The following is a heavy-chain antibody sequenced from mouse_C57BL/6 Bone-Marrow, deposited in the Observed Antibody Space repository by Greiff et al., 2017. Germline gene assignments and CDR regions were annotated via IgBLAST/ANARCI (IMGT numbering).Heavy chain of an antibody. CDR3: VRSYYSNYEEGAMDY. V-gene: IGHV10-1*01. Sequence: EVKVEESGGGLVQPKGSLKLSCAASGFSFNTYAMNWVRQAPGKGLEWVARIRSKSNNYATYYADSVKDRFTISRDDSESMLYLQMNNLRTEDTAMYYYVRSYYSNYEEGAMDYWGQGTSVTVSS. CDR2: IRSKSNNYAT. CDR1: GFSFNTYA. D-gene: IGHD2-5*01. J-gene: IGHJ4*01.